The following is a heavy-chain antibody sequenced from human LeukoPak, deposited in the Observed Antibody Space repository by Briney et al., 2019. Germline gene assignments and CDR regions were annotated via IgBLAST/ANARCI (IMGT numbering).Heavy chain of an antibody. CDR3: ASEDYGDPVGFAP. CDR2: ISYDGSNK. J-gene: IGHJ5*02. V-gene: IGHV3-30*04. Sequence: GGSLRLSCAASGFTFSSYAMHWVRQAPGKGLEWVAVISYDGSNKYYADSVKSRFTISRDNSKNTLYLQMNSLRAEDTAVYYCASEDYGDPVGFAPWRQGTLVSVSS. CDR1: GFTFSSYA. D-gene: IGHD4-17*01.